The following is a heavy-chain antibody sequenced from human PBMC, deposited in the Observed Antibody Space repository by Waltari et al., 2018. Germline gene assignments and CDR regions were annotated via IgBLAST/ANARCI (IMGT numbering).Heavy chain of an antibody. D-gene: IGHD6-13*01. CDR2: IYTSGST. CDR1: GGSISSGSYY. V-gene: IGHV4-61*09. CDR3: AREVAAAGAFDY. J-gene: IGHJ4*02. Sequence: QVQLQESGPGLVKLQQTLSLTCTVSGGSISSGSYYRSWLRQPAGRRLEWIGYIYTSGSTNYNPSLKSRVTISVDTSKNQFSLKLSSVTAADTAVYYCAREVAAAGAFDYWGQGTLVTVSS.